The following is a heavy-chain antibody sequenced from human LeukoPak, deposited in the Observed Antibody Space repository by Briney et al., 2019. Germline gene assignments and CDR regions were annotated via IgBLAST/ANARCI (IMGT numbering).Heavy chain of an antibody. CDR3: ARGYCSSTSCPQNYYYMDV. J-gene: IGHJ6*03. CDR1: GYTFTSYG. V-gene: IGHV1-18*01. Sequence: ASVKVSCNASGYTFTSYGISWVRQAPGQGLEWMGWISAYNGNTNYAQKLQGRVTMTTDTSTSTAYMELRSLRSDDTAVYYCARGYCSSTSCPQNYYYMDVWGKGTTVTVSS. CDR2: ISAYNGNT. D-gene: IGHD2-2*01.